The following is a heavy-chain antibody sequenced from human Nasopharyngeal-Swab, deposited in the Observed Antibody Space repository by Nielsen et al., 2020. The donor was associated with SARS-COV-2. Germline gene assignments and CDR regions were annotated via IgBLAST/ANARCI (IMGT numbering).Heavy chain of an antibody. J-gene: IGHJ4*02. CDR1: GFTFSSYA. Sequence: SLKISCAASGFTFSSYAMHWVRQAPGKGLEWMTLISYDGSNKYYADSVKGRLTISRDNSKNTLYLQMNSLRAEDTAVYYCARGGLDSSSWYGYYFDYWGQGTLVTVSS. D-gene: IGHD6-13*01. V-gene: IGHV3-30*04. CDR2: ISYDGSNK. CDR3: ARGGLDSSSWYGYYFDY.